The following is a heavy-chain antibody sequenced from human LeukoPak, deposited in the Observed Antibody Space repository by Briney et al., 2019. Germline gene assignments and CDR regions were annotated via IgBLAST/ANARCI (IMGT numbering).Heavy chain of an antibody. J-gene: IGHJ5*02. CDR3: ANSTIHYDFWSGSSPRGPFDP. CDR2: ISSSGTYI. V-gene: IGHV3-21*01. CDR1: GFTFSSYW. Sequence: GGSLRLSCAASGFTFSSYWMSWVRQAPGKGLEWVSSISSSGTYIYYADSVKGRFTISRDNAKNSLYLQMNSLRAEDTAVYYCANSTIHYDFWSGSSPRGPFDPWGQGTLVTVSS. D-gene: IGHD3-3*01.